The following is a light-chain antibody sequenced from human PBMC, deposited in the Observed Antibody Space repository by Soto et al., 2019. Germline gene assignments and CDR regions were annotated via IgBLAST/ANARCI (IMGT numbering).Light chain of an antibody. CDR2: SAS. CDR1: QSVDSAY. CDR3: QQYNYWPPIT. J-gene: IGKJ5*01. V-gene: IGKV3-20*01. Sequence: EIVLTQSPGTLSLSPGERATLSCRAGQSVDSAYLAWFQHKPGQAPRLLIYSASIRATGIPDRFSGSGSGTDFTLTIGRLEPEDFAVYYCQQYNYWPPITFGQGTRLEIK.